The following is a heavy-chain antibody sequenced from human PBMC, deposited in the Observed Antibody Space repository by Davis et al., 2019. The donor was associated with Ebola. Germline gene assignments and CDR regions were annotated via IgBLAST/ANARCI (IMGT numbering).Heavy chain of an antibody. Sequence: GESLKISCAASGFTFSSYSMNWVRQAPGKGLEWVSYISSSSSTIYYADSVKGRFTISRDNAKNSLYLQMNRLRDEDTAVYYCARDRVGEQLVLDYYGMDVWGQGTTVTVSS. J-gene: IGHJ6*02. D-gene: IGHD6-6*01. CDR3: ARDRVGEQLVLDYYGMDV. CDR2: ISSSSSTI. V-gene: IGHV3-48*02. CDR1: GFTFSSYS.